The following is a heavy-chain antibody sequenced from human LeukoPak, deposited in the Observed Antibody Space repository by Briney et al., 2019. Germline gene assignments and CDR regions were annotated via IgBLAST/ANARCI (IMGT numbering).Heavy chain of an antibody. D-gene: IGHD6-6*01. CDR2: ISSSGSTI. CDR1: GFTFSSYG. Sequence: GGSLRLSCAASGFTFSSYGMHWVRQAPGKGLEWVSYISSSGSTIYYADSVKGRFTISRDNAKNSLYLQMNSLRAEDTAVYYCARAPCGPPSCYYYYYGMDVWGQGTTVTVSS. CDR3: ARAPCGPPSCYYYYYGMDV. V-gene: IGHV3-48*04. J-gene: IGHJ6*02.